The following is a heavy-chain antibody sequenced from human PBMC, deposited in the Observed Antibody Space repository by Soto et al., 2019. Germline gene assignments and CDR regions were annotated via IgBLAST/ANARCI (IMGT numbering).Heavy chain of an antibody. J-gene: IGHJ4*02. CDR2: IKKDGSET. CDR3: ARVDDSAWYTRDY. D-gene: IGHD6-19*01. V-gene: IGHV3-7*01. Sequence: GGSLRLSCGASGFTFSSYWMNWVRQAPGKGLEWVANIKKDGSETSYVDCVKGRFTISRDNAKNSLYLQRDSLRAEDTAVYYCARVDDSAWYTRDYWGQGTLVTVSS. CDR1: GFTFSSYW.